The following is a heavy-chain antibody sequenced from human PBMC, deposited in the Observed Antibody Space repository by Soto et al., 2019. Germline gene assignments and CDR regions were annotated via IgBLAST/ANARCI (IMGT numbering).Heavy chain of an antibody. Sequence: GASVKVSCKASGGTFSSNAISWVRQAPGQGLEWMGGIIPIFGTANYAQKFQGRVTITADESTSTAYMELSSLRSEDTAVYYCASRIRAGYFDYWGQGTLVTVSS. CDR3: ASRIRAGYFDY. CDR1: GGTFSSNA. J-gene: IGHJ4*02. D-gene: IGHD3-10*01. CDR2: IIPIFGTA. V-gene: IGHV1-69*13.